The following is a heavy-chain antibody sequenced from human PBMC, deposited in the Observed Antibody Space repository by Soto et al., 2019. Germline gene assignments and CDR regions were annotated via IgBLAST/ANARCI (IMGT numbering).Heavy chain of an antibody. D-gene: IGHD6-6*01. CDR3: ARDPGYSSSLPVYYYYYGMDV. CDR2: ISSSGSTI. Sequence: QLGGSLRLSCAASGFTFSSYEMNWVRQAPGKGLEWVSYISSSGSTIYYADSVKGRFTISRDNAKNSLYLQMNSLRAEDTAVYYCARDPGYSSSLPVYYYYYGMDVWGQGTTVTVSS. CDR1: GFTFSSYE. J-gene: IGHJ6*02. V-gene: IGHV3-48*03.